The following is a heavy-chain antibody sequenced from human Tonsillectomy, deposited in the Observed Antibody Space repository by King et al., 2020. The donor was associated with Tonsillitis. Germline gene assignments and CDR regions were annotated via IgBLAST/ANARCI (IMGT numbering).Heavy chain of an antibody. CDR1: GVTFSSYS. CDR3: AKVFWGSYRTSLLSDAFDI. Sequence: VQLVESGGGLVQPGGSLRLSCAASGVTFSSYSRSWVRQAPGKGREWVSAISGSGGSTYYAYSVRRRFTISRDNSKNTLYLQRNGLRAEDTAVYYWAKVFWGSYRTSLLSDAFDICGQGTMVTVSS. CDR2: ISGSGGST. V-gene: IGHV3-23*04. D-gene: IGHD3-16*02. J-gene: IGHJ3*02.